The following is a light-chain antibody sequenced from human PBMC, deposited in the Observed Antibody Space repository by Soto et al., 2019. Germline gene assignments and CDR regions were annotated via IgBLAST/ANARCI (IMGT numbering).Light chain of an antibody. CDR1: RSEVGSYHL. Sequence: QSVLTQPASVSGSPGQSITISCTGTRSEVGSYHLVSWYQQHPGKAPKLVISEVSNRPSGVSSRFSGSKSGITASLTISGLQAEDEADYYCCSYAGSSSFAVFGSGTKLTVL. V-gene: IGLV2-23*02. CDR2: EVS. J-gene: IGLJ1*01. CDR3: CSYAGSSSFAV.